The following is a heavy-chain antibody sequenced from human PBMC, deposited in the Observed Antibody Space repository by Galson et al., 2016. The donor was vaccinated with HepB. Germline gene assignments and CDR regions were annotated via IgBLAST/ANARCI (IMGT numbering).Heavy chain of an antibody. Sequence: WVAVISYDGRKRYYVDSVEGRFTISRDNSKNTLYLQMNSLRAEDTAMYYCAKDFLARELRMFDPWGQGTLVTVSS. V-gene: IGHV3-30*18. CDR3: AKDFLARELRMFDP. CDR2: ISYDGRKR. D-gene: IGHD1-26*01. J-gene: IGHJ5*02.